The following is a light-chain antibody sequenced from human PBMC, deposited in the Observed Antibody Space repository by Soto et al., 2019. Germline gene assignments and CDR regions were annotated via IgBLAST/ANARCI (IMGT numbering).Light chain of an antibody. CDR2: GAS. V-gene: IGKV3-20*01. Sequence: EIVLTQSPGTLSLSPGERATLSCMASQSVSSTYLAWYQQKPGQAPRLLIYGASSRATGIPDRFSGSGSGTDFTLTISRLGPEDFAVYYCQHYGSLVLTFGGGTKVEIK. CDR3: QHYGSLVLT. J-gene: IGKJ4*01. CDR1: QSVSSTY.